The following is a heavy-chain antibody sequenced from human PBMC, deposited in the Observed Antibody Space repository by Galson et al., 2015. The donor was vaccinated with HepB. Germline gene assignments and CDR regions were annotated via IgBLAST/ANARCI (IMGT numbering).Heavy chain of an antibody. CDR1: GFILDDYG. CDR2: SNWNGGNT. CDR3: VRAGDDSGWDFEY. D-gene: IGHD5-12*01. J-gene: IGHJ4*02. Sequence: SLRLSCAASGFILDDYGMSWVRQVPGKGLEWVAGSNWNGGNTGYADSVQGRFTISRDDAKNSLHLQMNSLRAEDTALYYCVRAGDDSGWDFEYWGQGTLVTVSS. V-gene: IGHV3-20*04.